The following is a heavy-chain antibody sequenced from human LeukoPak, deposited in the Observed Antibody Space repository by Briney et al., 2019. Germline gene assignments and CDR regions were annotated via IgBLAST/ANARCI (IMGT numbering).Heavy chain of an antibody. V-gene: IGHV3-66*01. J-gene: IGHJ6*02. CDR3: ASYYYDSSGYYYYGMDV. CDR2: IYSGGST. Sequence: PLGSLRLSCAASGFTVSSNYMSWVRQAPGKGPEWVSVIYSGGSTYYADSVKGRFTISRDNSKNTLYLQMNSLRAEDTAVYYCASYYYDSSGYYYYGMDVWGQGTTVTVSS. D-gene: IGHD3-22*01. CDR1: GFTVSSNY.